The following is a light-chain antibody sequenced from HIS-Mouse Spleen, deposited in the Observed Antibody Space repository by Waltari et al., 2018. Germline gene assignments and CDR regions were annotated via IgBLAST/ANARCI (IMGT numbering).Light chain of an antibody. CDR3: NSRDSSGNHWV. CDR1: ALPKNY. CDR2: EDS. Sequence: SYELTQPPSVSVSPGQTARITCSGDALPKNYAYWYQQKSGQAPVLVIYEDSKRPSGIPERFSGSSSGNTASLTITGAQAEDEADYYCNSRDSSGNHWVFGGGTKLTVL. J-gene: IGLJ3*02. V-gene: IGLV3-10*01.